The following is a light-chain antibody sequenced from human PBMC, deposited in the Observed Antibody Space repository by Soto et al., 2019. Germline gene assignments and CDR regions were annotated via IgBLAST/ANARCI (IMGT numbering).Light chain of an antibody. CDR1: QNINTY. Sequence: DIQMTQSPASLFASVGDRVTITCRASQNINTYLNWYQQKPGKAPTVLIYTATIMQRGVPSRFSGSGSGTDFTLTISSLQPEDFATYYCQQSFRSPRTFGQGTKVGIK. CDR2: TAT. V-gene: IGKV1-39*01. CDR3: QQSFRSPRT. J-gene: IGKJ2*01.